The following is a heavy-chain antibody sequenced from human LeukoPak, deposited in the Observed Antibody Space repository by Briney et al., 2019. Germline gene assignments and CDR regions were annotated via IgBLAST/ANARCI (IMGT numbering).Heavy chain of an antibody. CDR3: AKDQDWNDNYEVVNY. V-gene: IGHV3-23*01. Sequence: GGSLRLSCAASGFTFSSYAMSWVRQAPGKGLEWVSAISGSGGSTYYADSVKGRFTISRDNSKNTLYLQMNSLRAEDTAVYYCAKDQDWNDNYEVVNYWGQGTLVTVSS. J-gene: IGHJ4*02. CDR2: ISGSGGST. D-gene: IGHD1-1*01. CDR1: GFTFSSYA.